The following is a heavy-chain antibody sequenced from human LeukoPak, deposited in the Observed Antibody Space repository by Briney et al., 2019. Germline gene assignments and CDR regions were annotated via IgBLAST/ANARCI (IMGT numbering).Heavy chain of an antibody. CDR2: IIPIFGTA. Sequence: GASVKVSCKASGGTFSSYAISWVRQAPGQGLEWMGGIIPIFGTANYAQKFQGRVTITADESTSTAYMELSSLRSEDTAVYYCARSGNLASDCLCFDYWGQGTLVTVSS. J-gene: IGHJ4*02. CDR3: ARSGNLASDCLCFDY. CDR1: GGTFSSYA. D-gene: IGHD2-21*01. V-gene: IGHV1-69*13.